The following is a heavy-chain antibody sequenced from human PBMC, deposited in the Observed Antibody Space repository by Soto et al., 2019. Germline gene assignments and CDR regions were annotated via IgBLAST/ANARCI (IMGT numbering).Heavy chain of an antibody. V-gene: IGHV3-23*01. D-gene: IGHD3-3*01. CDR1: GFTFSSYA. CDR2: ISGSGGST. Sequence: EVQLLESGGGLVQPGGSLRLSCAASGFTFSSYAMSWVRQAPGKGLEWVSAISGSGGSTYYADSVKGRLTISRDNSKNTLYLQMNSQRAEDTAVYYCANVRYDFWSVSNPHVGYMDVWGKGTPVTVSS. J-gene: IGHJ6*03. CDR3: ANVRYDFWSVSNPHVGYMDV.